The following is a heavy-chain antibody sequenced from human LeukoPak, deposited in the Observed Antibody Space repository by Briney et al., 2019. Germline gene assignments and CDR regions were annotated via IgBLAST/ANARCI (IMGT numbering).Heavy chain of an antibody. Sequence: SETLSLTCTVSGGSISSYYWSWIRQPPGKGLEWIGYIYYSGSTNYNPSLKSRVTISVDTSKNQFSLKLSSVTAADTAVYYCARHGPRGAVGRAFDTWGQGTMVTVSS. CDR1: GGSISSYY. CDR3: ARHGPRGAVGRAFDT. V-gene: IGHV4-59*08. CDR2: IYYSGST. J-gene: IGHJ3*02. D-gene: IGHD6-19*01.